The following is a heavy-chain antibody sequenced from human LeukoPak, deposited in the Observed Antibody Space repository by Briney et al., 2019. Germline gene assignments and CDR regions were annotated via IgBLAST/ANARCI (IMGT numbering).Heavy chain of an antibody. CDR3: ARDEREYASLA. J-gene: IGHJ5*02. CDR2: INPSGGST. Sequence: GASVKVSCKASGYTFTSYYMHWVRQAPGQGLEWMGIINPSGGSTSYAQKFQGRVTMTRDTSTSTVYMELSSLRSDDTAVYYCARDEREYASLAWGQGTVVTVSS. D-gene: IGHD1-1*01. V-gene: IGHV1-46*01. CDR1: GYTFTSYY.